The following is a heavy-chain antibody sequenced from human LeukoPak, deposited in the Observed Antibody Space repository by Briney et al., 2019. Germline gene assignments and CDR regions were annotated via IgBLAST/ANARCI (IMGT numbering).Heavy chain of an antibody. Sequence: PSETLSLTCTVSGGSISSSSYYWGWIRQPPGKGLEWIGSIYYSGSTYYNPSPKSRVTISVDTSKNQFSLKLSSVTAADTAVYYCARGLVGDGYWGQGTLVTVSS. J-gene: IGHJ4*02. CDR2: IYYSGST. CDR1: GGSISSSSYY. V-gene: IGHV4-39*07. CDR3: ARGLVGDGY. D-gene: IGHD3-16*01.